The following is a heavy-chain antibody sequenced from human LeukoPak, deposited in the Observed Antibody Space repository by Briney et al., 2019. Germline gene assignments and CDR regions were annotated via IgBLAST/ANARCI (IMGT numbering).Heavy chain of an antibody. CDR2: IKDDGSEK. CDR1: GFTFSGYW. V-gene: IGHV3-7*01. J-gene: IGHJ3*02. D-gene: IGHD6-13*01. Sequence: GGSLRLSCAASGFTFSGYWMSWVRQAPGKGLEWVASIKDDGSEKYHMDSVKGRLTISRDNAKNSMSLQMNSLRAEDTAVYYCAPLNWVYPDGFDIWGQGTMVTVSS. CDR3: APLNWVYPDGFDI.